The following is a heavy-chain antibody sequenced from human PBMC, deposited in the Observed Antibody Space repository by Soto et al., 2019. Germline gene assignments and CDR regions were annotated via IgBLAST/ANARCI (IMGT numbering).Heavy chain of an antibody. Sequence: GGSLRLSCAASGFTFDDYAMHWVRQAPGKGLEWVSGISWNSGSIGYADSVKGRFTISRDNAKNSLYLQMNSLRAEDTALYYCVKDGRSSTSPYYYYCMDVWGQGTTVTVSS. CDR3: VKDGRSSTSPYYYYCMDV. V-gene: IGHV3-9*01. D-gene: IGHD2-2*01. J-gene: IGHJ6*02. CDR1: GFTFDDYA. CDR2: ISWNSGSI.